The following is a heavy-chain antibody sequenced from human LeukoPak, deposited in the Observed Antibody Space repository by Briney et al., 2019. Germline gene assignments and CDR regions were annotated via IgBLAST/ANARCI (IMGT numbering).Heavy chain of an antibody. V-gene: IGHV3-21*04. CDR2: ISSSSSYI. CDR1: GFTFSSYS. Sequence: GGSLRLSCAASGFTFSSYSMNWVRQAPGKGLEWVSSISSSSSYIYYADSVKGRFTISRDNSKNSLYLQMNSLITEDTALYYCAKGSSWFDYWGQGTLVTVSS. J-gene: IGHJ4*02. CDR3: AKGSSWFDY. D-gene: IGHD6-13*01.